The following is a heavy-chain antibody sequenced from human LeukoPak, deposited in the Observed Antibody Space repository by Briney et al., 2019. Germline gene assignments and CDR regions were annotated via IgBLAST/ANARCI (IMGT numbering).Heavy chain of an antibody. CDR3: AKEGYSSSWNADFDY. V-gene: IGHV3-23*01. D-gene: IGHD6-13*01. CDR2: ISGSGGIT. CDR1: RFTFSSYA. Sequence: GGSLRLSCAASRFTFSSYAMSWVRLARGKGLEWVSDISGSGGITYYADSVKGRFTISRDNSKNTLYLQMNSLRAEDTAVYYCAKEGYSSSWNADFDYWGQGTLVIVSS. J-gene: IGHJ4*02.